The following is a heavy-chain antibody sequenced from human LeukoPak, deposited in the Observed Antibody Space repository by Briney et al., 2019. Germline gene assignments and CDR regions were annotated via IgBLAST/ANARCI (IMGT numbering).Heavy chain of an antibody. Sequence: GGSLRLSCAASGFTFSDYYMSWIRQAPGKGLEWVSYISSSGSTIYYADSVKGRFTISRDNAKNSLYLQMNSLRAEDTAVYYCAKGAFPGSYYYFDYWGQGTLVTVSS. J-gene: IGHJ4*02. V-gene: IGHV3-11*01. D-gene: IGHD1-26*01. CDR1: GFTFSDYY. CDR2: ISSSGSTI. CDR3: AKGAFPGSYYYFDY.